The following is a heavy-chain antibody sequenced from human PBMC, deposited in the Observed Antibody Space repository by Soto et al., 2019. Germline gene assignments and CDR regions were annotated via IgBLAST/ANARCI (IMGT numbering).Heavy chain of an antibody. CDR1: GFTVSGNY. V-gene: IGHV3-53*01. D-gene: IGHD5-12*01. CDR2: GYSCGRA. Sequence: CGSLRLSCAASGFTVSGNYMHWVRQARGRGLERRSIGYSCGRASYADSWQGRFTISRDNSKNTLYLQMNRQRAEDTAVYSCARGMDIVIRGGSNGMDVWGQGTTVTVSS. CDR3: ARGMDIVIRGGSNGMDV. J-gene: IGHJ6*02.